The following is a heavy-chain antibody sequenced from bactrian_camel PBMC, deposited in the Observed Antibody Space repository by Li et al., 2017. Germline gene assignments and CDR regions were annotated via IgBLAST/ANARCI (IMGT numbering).Heavy chain of an antibody. J-gene: IGHJ4*01. CDR1: GNTYGTYC. Sequence: QLVESGGGSVQAGGSLRLSCEVSGNTYGTYCMGWFRQAPGKGLEWVASIDEVGGNMYYRDSVKDRFAISKNNVKNTVYLQMNMLQSEDTALYYCTTHSDSSRGLLDIVEYAYWGQGTQVTVS. D-gene: IGHD1*01. CDR3: TTHSDSSRGLLDIVEYAY. CDR2: IDEVGGNM. V-gene: IGHV3-2*01.